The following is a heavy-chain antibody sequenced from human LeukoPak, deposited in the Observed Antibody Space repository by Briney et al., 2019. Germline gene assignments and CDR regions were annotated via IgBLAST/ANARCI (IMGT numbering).Heavy chain of an antibody. CDR3: ARDGSSGYYYPYLDY. V-gene: IGHV3-21*01. D-gene: IGHD3-22*01. CDR1: GFTFSSYS. CDR2: ISSSSSYI. Sequence: GGSLRLSCAASGFTFSSYSMNWVRQAPGKGLEWVSSISSSSSYIYYADSVKGRFTISRGNAKNSLYLQMNSLRAEDTAVYYCARDGSSGYYYPYLDYWGQGTLVTVCS. J-gene: IGHJ4*02.